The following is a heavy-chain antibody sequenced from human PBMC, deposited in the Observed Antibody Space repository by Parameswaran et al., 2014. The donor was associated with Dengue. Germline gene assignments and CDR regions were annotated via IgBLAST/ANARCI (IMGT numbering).Heavy chain of an antibody. CDR2: VSAHNGDT. V-gene: IGHV1-18*01. D-gene: IGHD2-8*01. Sequence: WVRQAPGQGLEWMGWVSAHNGDTNYLQRLQGRLTMTTDTSTNTAYLELRSLRYGDTATYYCAGDFRSCTNGVCSNWFDPWGQGTLVTVSS. CDR3: AGDFRSCTNGVCSNWFDP. J-gene: IGHJ5*02.